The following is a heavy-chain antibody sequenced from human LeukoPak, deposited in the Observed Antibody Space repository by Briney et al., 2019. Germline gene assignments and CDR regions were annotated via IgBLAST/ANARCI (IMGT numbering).Heavy chain of an antibody. CDR2: ISSSGSTI. CDR3: ARGDSGSYYFDY. D-gene: IGHD1-26*01. J-gene: IGHJ4*02. V-gene: IGHV3-48*03. Sequence: GGSLRLSCAASGFTFGIYAMNWVRQAPGKGLEWVSYISSSGSTIYYADSVKGRFTISRDNAKNSLYLQMNSLRAEDTAVYYCARGDSGSYYFDYWGQGTLVTVSS. CDR1: GFTFGIYA.